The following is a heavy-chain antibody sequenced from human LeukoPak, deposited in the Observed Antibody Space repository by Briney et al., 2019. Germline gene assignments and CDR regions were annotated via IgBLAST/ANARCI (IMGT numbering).Heavy chain of an antibody. CDR2: TVSEIDGGTT. V-gene: IGHV3-15*04. Sequence: GGSLRLSCAASGFTFSSYGMHWVRQVPGKGLEWVGQTVSEIDGGTTDYVAPVKGRFTISRDDSKSTLYLQMNSLKIEDTAVYYCTTDEDWNYARKDVWGQGATVIVSS. CDR1: GFTFSSYG. CDR3: TTDEDWNYARKDV. D-gene: IGHD1-7*01. J-gene: IGHJ6*02.